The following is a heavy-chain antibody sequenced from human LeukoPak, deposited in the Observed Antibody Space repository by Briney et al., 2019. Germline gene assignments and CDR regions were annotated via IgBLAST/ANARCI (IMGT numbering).Heavy chain of an antibody. CDR2: ISGTGGTT. V-gene: IGHV3-23*01. CDR1: GFTFSSYA. Sequence: GGSLRLSCAASGFTFSSYAMSWVRQAPGKGLEWVSGISGTGGTTYYADSVKGRFTISRDNSKNTLHLQMNSLRAEDTAVYYCARDQYSYAHAAHWGQGTLVTVSS. CDR3: ARDQYSYAHAAH. D-gene: IGHD5-18*01. J-gene: IGHJ4*02.